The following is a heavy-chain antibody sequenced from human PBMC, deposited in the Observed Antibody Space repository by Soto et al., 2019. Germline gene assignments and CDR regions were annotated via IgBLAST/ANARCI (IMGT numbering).Heavy chain of an antibody. Sequence: GGSLRLSCAASGFTFSSYGMHWVRQAPGKGLEWVAVISYDGSNKYYADSVKGRFTISRDNSKSTLYLQMNSLRAEDTAVYYCANRWVNDYSPIPSDYYYYYGMDVWGQGTTVTVSS. CDR1: GFTFSSYG. CDR3: ANRWVNDYSPIPSDYYYYYGMDV. V-gene: IGHV3-30*18. D-gene: IGHD4-4*01. CDR2: ISYDGSNK. J-gene: IGHJ6*02.